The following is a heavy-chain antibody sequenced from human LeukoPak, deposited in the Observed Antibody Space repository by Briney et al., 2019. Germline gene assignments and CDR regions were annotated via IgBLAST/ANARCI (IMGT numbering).Heavy chain of an antibody. CDR3: ARLLTVGATAKGSDY. D-gene: IGHD1-26*01. Sequence: SETLSLTCTVSGGSISSSSYYWGWIRQPPGKGLEWIGSIYYSGSTYYNPSLKSRVTISVDTSKNQFSLKLSSVTAADTAVYYCARLLTVGATAKGSDYWGQGTLVTVSS. CDR2: IYYSGST. J-gene: IGHJ4*02. CDR1: GGSISSSSYY. V-gene: IGHV4-39*01.